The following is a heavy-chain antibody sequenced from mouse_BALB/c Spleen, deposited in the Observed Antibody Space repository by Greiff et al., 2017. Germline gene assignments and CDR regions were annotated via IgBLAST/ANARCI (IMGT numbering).Heavy chain of an antibody. D-gene: IGHD1-1*01. Sequence: VQLQESGPGLVAPSQSLSITCTVSGFSLTSYGVHWVRQPPGKGLEWLGVIWAGGSTNYNSALMSRLSISKDNSKSQVFLKMNSLQTDDTAMYYCAREPNYYDAMDYWGQGTSVTVSS. CDR1: GFSLTSYG. V-gene: IGHV2-9*02. CDR3: AREPNYYDAMDY. J-gene: IGHJ4*01. CDR2: IWAGGST.